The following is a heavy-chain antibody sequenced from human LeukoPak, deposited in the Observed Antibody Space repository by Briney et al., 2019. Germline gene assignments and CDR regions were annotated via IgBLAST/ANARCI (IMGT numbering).Heavy chain of an antibody. CDR1: GFTFDDYG. D-gene: IGHD6-19*01. J-gene: IGHJ6*03. Sequence: GGSLRLSCAASGFTFDDYGMSWVRQAPGKGLEWVSGINWNGGSTGYADSVKGRFTISRDNAKNSLYLQMNSLRAEDTALYHCARYRSPYYYYMDVWGKGTTVTVSS. CDR2: INWNGGST. V-gene: IGHV3-20*01. CDR3: ARYRSPYYYYMDV.